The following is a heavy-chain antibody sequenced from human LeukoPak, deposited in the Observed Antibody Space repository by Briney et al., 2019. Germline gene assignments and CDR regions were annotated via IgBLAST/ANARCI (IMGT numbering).Heavy chain of an antibody. V-gene: IGHV3-20*04. J-gene: IGHJ4*02. Sequence: GGSLRLSCAASGFTFDDYGMSWVRQAPGKGLEWVSGINWNGGSTAYADSVKGRFTISRDNAKNSLYLQMNSLRAEDTALYYCARDLSGSDRFGGGFDYWGQGTLVTVSS. D-gene: IGHD1-26*01. CDR3: ARDLSGSDRFGGGFDY. CDR1: GFTFDDYG. CDR2: INWNGGST.